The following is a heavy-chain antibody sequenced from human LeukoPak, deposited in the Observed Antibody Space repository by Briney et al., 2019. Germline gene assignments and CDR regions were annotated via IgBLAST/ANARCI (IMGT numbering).Heavy chain of an antibody. J-gene: IGHJ5*02. D-gene: IGHD2-15*01. CDR1: GVTFSSYE. Sequence: GGSLRLSCAASGVTFSSYEMNWVRQAPGKGLDWVSYISSSGSATYYADSVRGRFTISRDNAKNSLYLQMNSLRAEDTAVYYCAGARRDCSGGSCYPDYNWFDPWGQGTLVTVSS. V-gene: IGHV3-48*03. CDR3: AGARRDCSGGSCYPDYNWFDP. CDR2: ISSSGSAT.